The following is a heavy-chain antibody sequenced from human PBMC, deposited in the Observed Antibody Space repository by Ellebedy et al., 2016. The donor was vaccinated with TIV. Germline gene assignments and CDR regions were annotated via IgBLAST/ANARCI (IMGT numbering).Heavy chain of an antibody. D-gene: IGHD6-19*01. CDR2: IKQDGSER. Sequence: PGGSLRLSCVASGFTFSSYSMNWVRQATGKGLEWVANIKQDGSERNYVDSVRGRFSISRDNAKKSLYLEMNSLRDDDTAVYYCVAGIGWLFDYWGQGTLVTVSS. V-gene: IGHV3-7*01. CDR3: VAGIGWLFDY. CDR1: GFTFSSYS. J-gene: IGHJ4*02.